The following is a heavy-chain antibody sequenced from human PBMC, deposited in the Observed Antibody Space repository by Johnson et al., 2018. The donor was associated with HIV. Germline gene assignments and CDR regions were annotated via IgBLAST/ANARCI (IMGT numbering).Heavy chain of an antibody. V-gene: IGHV3-66*01. CDR3: AKGLIGAFDI. Sequence: VQVVESGGGLVQPGESLRLSCAASGFTVSSNYMSWVRQAPGKGLEWVSVIYSGGSTYDADYVKGRFTISRDNSKDMLYLQMNSLRAEDTAVYYCAKGLIGAFDIWGQGTMVTVSS. CDR2: IYSGGST. J-gene: IGHJ3*02. D-gene: IGHD2/OR15-2a*01. CDR1: GFTVSSNY.